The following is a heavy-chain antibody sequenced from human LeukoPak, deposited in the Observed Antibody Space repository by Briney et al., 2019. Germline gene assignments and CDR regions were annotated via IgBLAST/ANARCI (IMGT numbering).Heavy chain of an antibody. CDR1: GGSISSYY. Sequence: SETLSLTCTVSGGSISSYYWSWIRQPPGKGLEWIGYIYYSGSTSYNPSLKSRVTISVDTSKNQFSLKLSSVTAADTAVYYCARDRYSTWPDAFDIWGQGTMVTVSS. CDR2: IYYSGST. J-gene: IGHJ3*02. V-gene: IGHV4-59*01. D-gene: IGHD6-13*01. CDR3: ARDRYSTWPDAFDI.